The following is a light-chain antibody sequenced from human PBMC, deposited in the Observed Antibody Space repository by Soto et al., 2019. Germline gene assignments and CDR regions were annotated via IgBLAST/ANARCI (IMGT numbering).Light chain of an antibody. CDR3: QPRRIPLT. V-gene: IGKV3-11*01. J-gene: IGKJ4*01. CDR1: QSVSSY. Sequence: EIGWTQRRPTLPLSPSERGTLSCRASQSVSSYLAWYQQKPGQAPRLLIYDASNRATGIPARFSGSGSGTDFTLTISSLAPEDCAVYYCQPRRIPLTLGGGTMVEIK. CDR2: DAS.